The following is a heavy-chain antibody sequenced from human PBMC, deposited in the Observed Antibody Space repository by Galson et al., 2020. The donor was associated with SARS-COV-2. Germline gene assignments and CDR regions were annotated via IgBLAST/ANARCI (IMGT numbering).Heavy chain of an antibody. CDR2: IYYSGST. V-gene: IGHV4-59*01. J-gene: IGHJ4*02. D-gene: IGHD2-2*01. CDR3: AREGVCSSTSCYVGLLDY. Sequence: SETLSLTCTVSGGSISSYYWSWIRQPPGKGLEWIGNIYYSGSTNYNPSLKSRVIISVDTSKNEFSLKLSSVTAADTAVYYCAREGVCSSTSCYVGLLDYWGQGTRVTVSS. CDR1: GGSISSYY.